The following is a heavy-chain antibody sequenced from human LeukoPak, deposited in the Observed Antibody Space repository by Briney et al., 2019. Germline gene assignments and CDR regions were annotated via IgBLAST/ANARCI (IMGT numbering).Heavy chain of an antibody. CDR3: AKDVAPDSGWDLDY. CDR1: GFTFSTYS. D-gene: IGHD6-19*01. Sequence: GGSLRLSCAASGFTFSTYSMTWVRQAPGKGLERGSGIYNSGSRTFYGDSVKGRFTVSRDNSKNTLYLQMNSLRAEDTAVYYCAKDVAPDSGWDLDYWGQGTLVTVSS. V-gene: IGHV3-23*05. J-gene: IGHJ4*02. CDR2: IYNSGSRT.